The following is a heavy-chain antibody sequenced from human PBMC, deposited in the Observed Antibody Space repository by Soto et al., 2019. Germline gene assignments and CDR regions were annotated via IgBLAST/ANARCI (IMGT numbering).Heavy chain of an antibody. J-gene: IGHJ4*02. CDR2: VHYVGTT. V-gene: IGHV4-59*12. CDR1: GDSMSEFY. Sequence: PSETLSLTCSVSGDSMSEFYWSWIRQSPGKGLEWIGYVHYVGTTKYNPSHKSRVTISVDTSKKQFSLNLRSVTAADTAVYYCTRLNYYDTSGYPYFFDYWGQGTLVTVSS. CDR3: TRLNYYDTSGYPYFFDY. D-gene: IGHD3-22*01.